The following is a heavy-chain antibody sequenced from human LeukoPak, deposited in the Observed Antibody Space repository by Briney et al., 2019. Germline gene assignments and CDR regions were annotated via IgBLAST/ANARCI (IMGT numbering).Heavy chain of an antibody. CDR2: IKQDGSEK. J-gene: IGHJ3*02. Sequence: GGSLRLSCAASGFTFSSFWMSWVRQAPGKGLEWAANIKQDGSEKYYVDSVKGRFTISRDTGKNSLYLQMNSLRAEDTALYHCARVMADYGGKGNDAFDIWGQGTMVTVSS. CDR3: ARVMADYGGKGNDAFDI. V-gene: IGHV3-7*01. D-gene: IGHD4-23*01. CDR1: GFTFSSFW.